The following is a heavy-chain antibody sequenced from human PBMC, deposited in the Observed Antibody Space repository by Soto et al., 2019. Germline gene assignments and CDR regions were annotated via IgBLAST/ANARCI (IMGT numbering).Heavy chain of an antibody. CDR3: ARGPLLWGDV. D-gene: IGHD3-10*01. CDR2: INGGNGDT. Sequence: ASVKVSCKASGYTFTSYAMHWVRQAPGQRLEWMGWINGGNGDTKYSQKFQGRVTITRDTSASTAYMELSSLRSEDTAVYYCARGPLLWGDVWGQGTTVTVSS. CDR1: GYTFTSYA. V-gene: IGHV1-3*01. J-gene: IGHJ6*02.